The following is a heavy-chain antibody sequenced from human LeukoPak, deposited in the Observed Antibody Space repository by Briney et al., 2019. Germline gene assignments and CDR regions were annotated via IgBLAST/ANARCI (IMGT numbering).Heavy chain of an antibody. D-gene: IGHD1-26*01. J-gene: IGHJ4*02. V-gene: IGHV3-7*03. CDR3: ARVGSYYFRHFDY. CDR1: GFTFSSYW. Sequence: GGSLRLSCAASGFTFSSYWMSWVRQAPGKGLEWVANIKQDGSEKYYVDSVKGRFTISRDNAKNSLYLQMNSLRAEDTAVYYCARVGSYYFRHFDYWGQGTLVTVSS. CDR2: IKQDGSEK.